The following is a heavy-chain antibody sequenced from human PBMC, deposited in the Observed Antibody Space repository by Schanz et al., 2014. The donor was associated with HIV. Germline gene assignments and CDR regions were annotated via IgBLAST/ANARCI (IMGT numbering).Heavy chain of an antibody. V-gene: IGHV3-49*05. CDR3: SRLLVGYCTSSTCSPFDS. CDR2: IRSKPYGATR. Sequence: EVQLVESGGGLVKPGRSLRLSCTSSGFTFGDYAMSWFRQAPGKGLEWIAFIRSKPYGATRVYAASVKGRFTISRDDSKGIAYLQMSSLKTEDTAVYYCSRLLVGYCTSSTCSPFDSWGQGTLVTVSS. CDR1: GFTFGDYA. D-gene: IGHD2-15*01. J-gene: IGHJ4*02.